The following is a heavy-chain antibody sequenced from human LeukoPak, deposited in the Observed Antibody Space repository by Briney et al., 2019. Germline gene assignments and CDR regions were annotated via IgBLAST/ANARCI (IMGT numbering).Heavy chain of an antibody. J-gene: IGHJ4*02. V-gene: IGHV3-21*01. CDR2: ISSSSRDI. CDR3: ARDSDSSGHYYMDYFDY. CDR1: GFTFTSYA. D-gene: IGHD3-22*01. Sequence: GGSLRLSCAASGFTFTSYAMNWVRQAPGKGLEWVSSISSSSRDINYADSVKGRFTISRDNAWNSLYLQMNSLRAEDTAVYYCARDSDSSGHYYMDYFDYWGQGALVTVSS.